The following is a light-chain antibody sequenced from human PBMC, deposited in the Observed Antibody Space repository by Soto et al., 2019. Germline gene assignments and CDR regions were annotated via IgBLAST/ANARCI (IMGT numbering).Light chain of an antibody. Sequence: QSALTQPASVSGSPGQSITISCTGTSSDVGGYDYVSWYQQHPGKAPKLIIYDVTNRPSGVSDRFSGSKSDNTASLTISGLQAEDEADYYCSSYTSINTRVFGIGTKVTVL. CDR1: SSDVGGYDY. CDR2: DVT. V-gene: IGLV2-14*03. J-gene: IGLJ1*01. CDR3: SSYTSINTRV.